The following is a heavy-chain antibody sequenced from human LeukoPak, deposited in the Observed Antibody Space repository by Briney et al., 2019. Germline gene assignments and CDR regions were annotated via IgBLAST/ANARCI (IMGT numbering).Heavy chain of an antibody. V-gene: IGHV4-34*01. CDR1: GFTFSSYS. Sequence: PGGSLRLSCAASGFTFSSYSMNWIRQPPGKGLEWIGEINHSGSTNYNPSLKSRVTISVDTSKNQFSLKLSSVTAADTAVYYCARHVPPYFDWLTFSHRKTGVGHFDYWGQGTLVTVSS. J-gene: IGHJ4*02. CDR2: INHSGST. D-gene: IGHD3-9*01. CDR3: ARHVPPYFDWLTFSHRKTGVGHFDY.